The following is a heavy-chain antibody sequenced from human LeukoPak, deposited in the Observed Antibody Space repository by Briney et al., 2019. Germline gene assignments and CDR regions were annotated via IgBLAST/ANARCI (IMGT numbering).Heavy chain of an antibody. CDR1: GDSVSSYY. Sequence: ETLSLTCSVSGDSVSSYYWSWIRQPPGKGLEWIGYISSGNTNYNPSLKSRVTISVDTSKNQFSLSLNSVTAADTAVYYCARIDYGDYNFYYYYMDVWGKGTTVTVPS. CDR2: ISSGNT. CDR3: ARIDYGDYNFYYYYMDV. V-gene: IGHV4-59*02. D-gene: IGHD4-17*01. J-gene: IGHJ6*03.